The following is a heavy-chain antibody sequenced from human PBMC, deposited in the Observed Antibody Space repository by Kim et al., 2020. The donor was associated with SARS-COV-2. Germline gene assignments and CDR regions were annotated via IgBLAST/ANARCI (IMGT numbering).Heavy chain of an antibody. D-gene: IGHD2-21*01. Sequence: SVKGRFTVSRDNSKNTMYLQMNSLRAEDTAVYYCARDNCGTGVPAIAYFDHWGQGTLVTVSS. V-gene: IGHV3-30*01. J-gene: IGHJ4*01. CDR3: ARDNCGTGVPAIAYFDH.